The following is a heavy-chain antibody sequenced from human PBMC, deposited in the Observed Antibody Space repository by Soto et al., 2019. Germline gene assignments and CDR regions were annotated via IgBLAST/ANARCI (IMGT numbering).Heavy chain of an antibody. Sequence: QVQLVQSGAEVKEPGDSVRVSCEASGYTFTAYYIHWVRQAPGQGLEWMGWINPKFGDTTYAQDFQGRLTLTRDMSISTVYMDLSRLTSDDTAIYYCARNLDYYYGPGSGNGHGVWGQRTTVNVFS. D-gene: IGHD3-10*01. CDR2: INPKFGDT. CDR3: ARNLDYYYGPGSGNGHGV. V-gene: IGHV1-2*02. CDR1: GYTFTAYY. J-gene: IGHJ6*02.